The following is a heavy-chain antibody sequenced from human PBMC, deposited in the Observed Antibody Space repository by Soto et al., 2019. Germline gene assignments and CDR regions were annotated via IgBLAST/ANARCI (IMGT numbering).Heavy chain of an antibody. J-gene: IGHJ4*02. CDR1: GFTFSSYA. CDR2: ISYDGSNK. V-gene: IGHV3-30-3*01. D-gene: IGHD3-22*01. CDR3: ARDGIAYYASSGPLRY. Sequence: QVQLVESGGGVVQPGRSLRLSCAASGFTFSSYAMHWVRQAPGKGLEWVAVISYDGSNKYYADSVKGRFTISRDNSKNTLYLQMNSLRAEDTAVYYCARDGIAYYASSGPLRYWGQGTLVTVSS.